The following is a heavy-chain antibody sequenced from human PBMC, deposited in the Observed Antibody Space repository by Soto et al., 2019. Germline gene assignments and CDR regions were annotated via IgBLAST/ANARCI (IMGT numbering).Heavy chain of an antibody. J-gene: IGHJ5*02. CDR3: ARETYYDYVWGSYRYFSWFDP. CDR2: IDYSGST. D-gene: IGHD3-16*02. Sequence: QVQLQESGPGLVKPSETLFLTCTVAVGSVSSVRYYWSWIRQPPGKGLEWIGYIDYSGSTHYNPTLKSRVTISEDTYKTLFPLKLSSVTAADTAVYYCARETYYDYVWGSYRYFSWFDPWGQGPLVTVSS. CDR1: VGSVSSVRYY. V-gene: IGHV4-61*01.